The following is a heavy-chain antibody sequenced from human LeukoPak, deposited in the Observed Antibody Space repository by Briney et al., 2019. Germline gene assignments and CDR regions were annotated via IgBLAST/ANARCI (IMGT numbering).Heavy chain of an antibody. CDR3: ARGAGDDYGGNEYFQH. J-gene: IGHJ1*01. D-gene: IGHD4-23*01. Sequence: PSETLSLTCTVSGGSISSGGYYWSWIRQHPGTGLEWIGYIYYSGSTYYNPSLKSRVTISVDTSKNQFSLKLSSVTAADTAVYYCARGAGDDYGGNEYFQHWGQGTLVTVSS. CDR1: GGSISSGGYY. V-gene: IGHV4-31*03. CDR2: IYYSGST.